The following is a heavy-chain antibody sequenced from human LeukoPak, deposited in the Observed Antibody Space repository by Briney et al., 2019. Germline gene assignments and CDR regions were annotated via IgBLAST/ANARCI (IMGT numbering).Heavy chain of an antibody. J-gene: IGHJ3*02. CDR1: GFTFSSYA. D-gene: IGHD3-22*01. Sequence: GGSLRLSCTASGFTFSSYAMNWVRQAPGKGLEWVSGIGAGGTFTYYADSVKGRFTIFRDNSRNTLYLQMNSLGADDTAVYYCAKDLLGRDYYDSSGSDAFDIWGQGTMVTVSS. CDR3: AKDLLGRDYYDSSGSDAFDI. CDR2: IGAGGTFT. V-gene: IGHV3-23*01.